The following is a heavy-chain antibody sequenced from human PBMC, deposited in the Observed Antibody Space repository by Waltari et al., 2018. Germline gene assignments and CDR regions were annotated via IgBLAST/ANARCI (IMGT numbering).Heavy chain of an antibody. D-gene: IGHD5-12*01. J-gene: IGHJ6*02. V-gene: IGHV1-69*10. CDR3: ARDRGRMRLQFSRHYYGMDV. CDR1: GGTFGSYA. Sequence: QVQLVQSGAEVKKPGSSVKVSCKAAGGTFGSYAIRWFRQAPGQGLEWMGGIIPILGIANYAQKFQGRVTITADKSTSTAYMELSSLRSEDTAVYYCARDRGRMRLQFSRHYYGMDVWGQGTTVTVSS. CDR2: IIPILGIA.